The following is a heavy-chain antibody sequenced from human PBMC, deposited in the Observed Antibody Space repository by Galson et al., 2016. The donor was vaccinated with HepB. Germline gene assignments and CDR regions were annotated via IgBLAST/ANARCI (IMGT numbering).Heavy chain of an antibody. J-gene: IGHJ4*02. D-gene: IGHD2-21*01. Sequence: LRLSCAASGFTLTNYGMHWVRQAPGKGLEWVAMISYDGSAEYYADSVKGRFTISRDNSENTMYLQMSSLRTEDTAVYYCAKDLWINKWTNYFGYWGQGTLVTVSS. CDR2: ISYDGSAE. CDR1: GFTLTNYG. V-gene: IGHV3-30*18. CDR3: AKDLWINKWTNYFGY.